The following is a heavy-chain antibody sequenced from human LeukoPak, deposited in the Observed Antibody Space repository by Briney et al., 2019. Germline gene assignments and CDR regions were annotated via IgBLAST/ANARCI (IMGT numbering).Heavy chain of an antibody. Sequence: GGSLTLSCAASGFAFDIYAMTWVRQAPGKGPDWVSGISASANSTYYADSVKGRFIISRDNSKNTLYLQMNSLRVDDMAVYYCARGPSCTSTSCYVIGALDIWGLGTTVTVSS. CDR1: GFAFDIYA. CDR3: ARGPSCTSTSCYVIGALDI. D-gene: IGHD2-2*01. V-gene: IGHV3-23*01. CDR2: ISASANST. J-gene: IGHJ3*02.